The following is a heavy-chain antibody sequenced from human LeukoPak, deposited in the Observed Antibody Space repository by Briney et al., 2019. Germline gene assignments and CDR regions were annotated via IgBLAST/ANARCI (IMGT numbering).Heavy chain of an antibody. CDR2: IYYSGST. Sequence: PSQTLSLTCTVSGGSISSGGYYWSWLRQHPGKGLEWIGYIYYSGSTYYNPSLKSRFTISVDTAKNHFSLTLSSVTAADTAVYYCARVPPAAYYGSTNYFDYCGQGTLVTVSS. J-gene: IGHJ4*02. D-gene: IGHD3-10*01. V-gene: IGHV4-31*03. CDR3: ARVPPAAYYGSTNYFDY. CDR1: GGSISSGGYY.